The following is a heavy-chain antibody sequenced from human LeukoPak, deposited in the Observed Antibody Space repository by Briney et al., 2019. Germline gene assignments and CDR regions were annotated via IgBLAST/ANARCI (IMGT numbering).Heavy chain of an antibody. D-gene: IGHD3-22*01. CDR3: AREDYYDTNGYYPFDY. Sequence: SQTLSLTCNVSGGSISSGSYYWGWIRQPAGKGLEWIGRIYSTGSSNYNPSLKSRVSISMDTSKNQFSLKLTSATAADTAMYYCAREDYYDTNGYYPFDYWGQGTLVTVSS. CDR2: IYSTGSS. CDR1: GGSISSGSYY. V-gene: IGHV4-61*02. J-gene: IGHJ4*02.